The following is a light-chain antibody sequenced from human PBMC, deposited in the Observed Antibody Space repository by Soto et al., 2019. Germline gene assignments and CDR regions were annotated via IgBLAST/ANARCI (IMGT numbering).Light chain of an antibody. CDR3: QQRNKWPPVT. CDR2: GAS. Sequence: EIVLTQSPGTLSLSPGERATLSCRASETLSSNSLAWYQQRPGQTPRVLVYGASNRATGIPDNFSGSGSGTDFTLTISRLEPEDFAVYYCQQRNKWPPVTFGGGTRVEIK. V-gene: IGKV3D-20*02. J-gene: IGKJ4*01. CDR1: ETLSSNS.